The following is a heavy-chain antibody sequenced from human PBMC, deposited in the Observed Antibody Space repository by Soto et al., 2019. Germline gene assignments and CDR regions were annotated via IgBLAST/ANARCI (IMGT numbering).Heavy chain of an antibody. V-gene: IGHV1-69*13. CDR2: IIPLFGTA. CDR1: GGTFSTYA. D-gene: IGHD3-22*01. CDR3: ARGVHYDSSGYYYFY. J-gene: IGHJ4*02. Sequence: ASVKVSCKASGGTFSTYAIDWVRRAPGQGLEWVGGIIPLFGTAKYAQNFQGRITITADESTNTAYMELRSLRSQDTAVYYCARGVHYDSSGYYYFYWGQGTLVTVSS.